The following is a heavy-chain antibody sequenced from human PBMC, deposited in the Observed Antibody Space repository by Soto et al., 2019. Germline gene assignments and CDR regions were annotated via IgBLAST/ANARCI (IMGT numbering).Heavy chain of an antibody. D-gene: IGHD2-2*01. Sequence: SETLSRACTVSGGSVSSGSYYWSWIRQPPGKGLEWIGYIHYNGSTNYNPSLKSRVTISVDTSKNQFSLKLSSVAAADTAVYDCARGFFGYCSDTSCYVYDYWGQGTLVTVSS. CDR1: GGSVSSGSYY. CDR2: IHYNGST. J-gene: IGHJ4*02. V-gene: IGHV4-61*01. CDR3: ARGFFGYCSDTSCYVYDY.